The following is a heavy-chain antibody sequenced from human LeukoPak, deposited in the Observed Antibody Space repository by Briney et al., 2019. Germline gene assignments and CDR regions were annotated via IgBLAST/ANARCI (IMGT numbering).Heavy chain of an antibody. CDR3: VRDQYCASSSCPGAFDL. V-gene: IGHV3-15*01. D-gene: IGHD2-2*01. J-gene: IGHJ3*01. CDR1: GFSINYDR. CDR2: IKSKTAGGTT. Sequence: GTLRLSCAAPGFSINYDRMSWVRQAPAKGPEWVGRIKSKTAGGTTEYAAPVKGRFTISRDDSRNTLYLQMSSLKSEDTAVYYRVRDQYCASSSCPGAFDLWGQGTVVTVSS.